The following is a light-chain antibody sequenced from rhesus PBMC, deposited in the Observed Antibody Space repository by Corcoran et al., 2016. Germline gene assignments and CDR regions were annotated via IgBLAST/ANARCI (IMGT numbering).Light chain of an antibody. V-gene: IGKV1-33*02. CDR2: AAS. J-gene: IGKJ2*01. Sequence: DIQMSQSPSSLSASVGDKVTITCRASQGISNALAWYQQKTGKAPKLLIYAASRLESGVPSRFSGSRSGTDFTLPISSLQPEDFATYFCQQGYSTPYSFGQGTKVEIK. CDR1: QGISNA. CDR3: QQGYSTPYS.